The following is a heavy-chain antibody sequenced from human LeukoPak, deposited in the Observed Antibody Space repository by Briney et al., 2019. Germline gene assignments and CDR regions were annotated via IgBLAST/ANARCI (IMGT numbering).Heavy chain of an antibody. CDR2: INAGNGNT. D-gene: IGHD2-2*01. J-gene: IGHJ4*02. V-gene: IGHV1-3*01. CDR3: ARDGADIVVVPAAPAYFDY. Sequence: ASVKVSCKVSGYTFTSYAMHWVRQAPGQRLEWMGWINAGNGNTKYSQKFQGRVTITRDTSASTAYMELSSLRSEDTAVYYCARDGADIVVVPAAPAYFDYWGQGTLVTVSS. CDR1: GYTFTSYA.